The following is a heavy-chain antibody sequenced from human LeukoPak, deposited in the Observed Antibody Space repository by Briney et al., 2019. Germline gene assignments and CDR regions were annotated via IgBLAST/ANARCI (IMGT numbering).Heavy chain of an antibody. CDR1: GFTFSNFD. CDR3: ARGGYYAMDV. J-gene: IGHJ6*02. CDR2: ISHDGSNK. Sequence: GGSLRLTCAASGFTFSNFDMHWVRQAPGEGLEWVAVISHDGSNKFYVDSVKGRFTISRDNSQNTLYLQMNRLRGEDTAVYYCARGGYYAMDVWGQGTTVTVSS. V-gene: IGHV3-30*03.